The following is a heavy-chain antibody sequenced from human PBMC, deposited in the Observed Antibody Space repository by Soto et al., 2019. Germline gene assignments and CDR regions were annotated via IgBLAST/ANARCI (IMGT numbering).Heavy chain of an antibody. CDR3: ASGPLYGDYGHWYFDL. Sequence: QLQLQESGPGLVKPSETLSLTCTVSGGSISSSSYYWGWIRQPPGKGLEWIGSIYYSGSTYYNPSLKSRVNISVDTSKNQFSLKLSSVTAADTAVYYCASGPLYGDYGHWYFDLWGRGTLVTVSS. CDR1: GGSISSSSYY. CDR2: IYYSGST. V-gene: IGHV4-39*01. D-gene: IGHD4-17*01. J-gene: IGHJ2*01.